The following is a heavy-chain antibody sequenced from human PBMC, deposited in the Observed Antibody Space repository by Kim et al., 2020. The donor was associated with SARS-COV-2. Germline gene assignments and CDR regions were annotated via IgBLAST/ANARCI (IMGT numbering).Heavy chain of an antibody. CDR1: GDSVSSNTAS. V-gene: IGHV6-1*01. J-gene: IGHJ4*02. D-gene: IGHD6-19*01. CDR3: ARGSSGWHFDF. CDR2: TYYRSKWYY. Sequence: SQTLSLTCAISGDSVSSNTASWHWIRQSPSRGLEWLGRTYYRSKWYYDYTVSVKSRITINPDTSKNQFSLRLNSVTPEDTAVYYCARGSSGWHFDFWGQGTLVTVSS.